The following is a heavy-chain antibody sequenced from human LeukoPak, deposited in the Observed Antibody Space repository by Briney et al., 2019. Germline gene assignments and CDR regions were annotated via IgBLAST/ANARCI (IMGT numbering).Heavy chain of an antibody. V-gene: IGHV4-38-2*01. J-gene: IGHJ5*02. Sequence: PSETLSLTCAVSGYSISSGYYWGWIRQPPGRGLEWFGSIYYSGSTYYHPSLQSRVTISVDTSKNQFSLKLSSVTAADTAVYYCARLITIPNGWFDPWGQGTLVTVSS. CDR1: GYSISSGYY. CDR3: ARLITIPNGWFDP. CDR2: IYYSGST. D-gene: IGHD3-3*01.